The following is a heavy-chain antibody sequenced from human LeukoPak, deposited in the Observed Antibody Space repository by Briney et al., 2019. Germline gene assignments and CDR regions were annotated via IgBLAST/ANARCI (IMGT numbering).Heavy chain of an antibody. CDR3: ARGYFMI. CDR2: MNPNSGNT. CDR1: GGTFSSYA. Sequence: ASVKASCKASGGTFSSYAISWVRQAPGQGLEWMGWMNPNSGNTGYAQKFQGRVTITRNTSISTAYMELSSLRSEDTAVYCCARGYFMIWGQGTLVTVSS. V-gene: IGHV1-8*03. D-gene: IGHD3-16*01. J-gene: IGHJ4*02.